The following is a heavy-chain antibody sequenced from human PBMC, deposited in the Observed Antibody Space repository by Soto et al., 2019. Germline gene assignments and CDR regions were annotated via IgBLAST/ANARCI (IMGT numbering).Heavy chain of an antibody. D-gene: IGHD1-26*01. J-gene: IGHJ4*02. CDR2: LVPMFRTA. CDR1: GGTFSDSA. Sequence: QVHLVQSGAEVKKPGSSVKVSCKTSGGTFSDSAINWLRQTPGQGLEWMGGLVPMFRTANYAPNLQGRVSITADESTSTVFMELSSLTFEDTAVYYCARGLGGSYFPCDFWGQGTLVTVSS. CDR3: ARGLGGSYFPCDF. V-gene: IGHV1-69*12.